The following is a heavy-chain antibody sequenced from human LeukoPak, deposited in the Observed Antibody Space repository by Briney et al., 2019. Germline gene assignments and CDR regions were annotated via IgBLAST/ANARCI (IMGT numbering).Heavy chain of an antibody. J-gene: IGHJ6*02. CDR1: GGSLSSYY. CDR2: IYYSGST. CDR3: ARLGYDFWSGFRNYYYGMDV. Sequence: SETLSLTCTVSGGSLSSYYWSWIRQPPGKGLEWIGYIYYSGSTNYNPSLKSRVTISVDTSKNQFSLKLSSVTAADTAVYYCARLGYDFWSGFRNYYYGMDVWGQGTTVTVSS. V-gene: IGHV4-59*08. D-gene: IGHD3-3*01.